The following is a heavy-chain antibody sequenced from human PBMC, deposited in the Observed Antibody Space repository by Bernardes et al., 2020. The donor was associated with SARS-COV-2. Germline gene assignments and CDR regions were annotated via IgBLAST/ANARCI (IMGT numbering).Heavy chain of an antibody. CDR3: ARGLRGSYYYGMDL. D-gene: IGHD6-19*01. CDR1: GFTFSSYA. J-gene: IGHJ6*02. Sequence: GGSLRLSCAASGFTFSSYAMHWVRQAPGKGLEWITFTAYDGLNKFYAEAVQGRFTISRDNSMNTLYLEMNSLTTEDTAVYYCARGLRGSYYYGMDLWGQGTTVIVSS. V-gene: IGHV3-30-3*01. CDR2: TAYDGLNK.